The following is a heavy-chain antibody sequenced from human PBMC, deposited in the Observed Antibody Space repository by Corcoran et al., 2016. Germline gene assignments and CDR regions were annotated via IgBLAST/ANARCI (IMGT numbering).Heavy chain of an antibody. D-gene: IGHD6-6*01. J-gene: IGHJ4*02. CDR3: AGKRGSSSSLDY. V-gene: IGHV1-46*01. CDR2: INPGGGST. Sequence: QVQLVQSGAEVKKPGASVKVSCKASGYTFSSYHMHWVRQAPGQGLDWMGIINPGGGSTNYAQEFQGRVTMTSDTSTDTVYMELSSLRSEDTAVYFCAGKRGSSSSLDYWGQGTLVSVSS. CDR1: GYTFSSYH.